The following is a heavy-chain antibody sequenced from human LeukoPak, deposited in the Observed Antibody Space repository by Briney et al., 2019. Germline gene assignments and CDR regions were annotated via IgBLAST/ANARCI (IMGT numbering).Heavy chain of an antibody. CDR1: GYSISSAYY. J-gene: IGHJ4*02. CDR2: IYHSGST. D-gene: IGHD1-14*01. Sequence: SETLSLTCTVSGYSISSAYYWGWIRQPPGKGLEWIGSIYHSGSTYYNPSLKSRVTISVDTSKNQFSLKLSSVTAAGTAVYYCARGPTEFDYWGQGTLVTVSS. CDR3: ARGPTEFDY. V-gene: IGHV4-38-2*02.